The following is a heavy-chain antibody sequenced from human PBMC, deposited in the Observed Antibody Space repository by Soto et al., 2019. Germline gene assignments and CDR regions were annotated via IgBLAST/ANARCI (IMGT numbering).Heavy chain of an antibody. J-gene: IGHJ4*02. CDR1: GFTVSSNY. CDR2: IYSDGRT. CDR3: ARDATTHFDS. Sequence: VQLVESGGGLVQPGGSLRLSCAASGFTVSSNYMSWVRQAPGKGLEWVSLIYSDGRTYYAGSVKGRFTVSRDNSKNTLYLQMNSLRAEDTAVYYCARDATTHFDSWGQGTLVTVSS. V-gene: IGHV3-66*01.